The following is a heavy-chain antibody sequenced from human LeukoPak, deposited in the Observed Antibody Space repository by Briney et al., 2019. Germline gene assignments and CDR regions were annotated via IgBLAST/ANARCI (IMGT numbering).Heavy chain of an antibody. CDR3: ARLGVIVGATPGIDYFDY. Sequence: GRSLRLSCAASGFTFSSYAMHWVRQAPGKGLEWAAVISYDGSNKYYADSVKGRFTISRDNSKNTLYLQMNSLRAEDTAVYYCARLGVIVGATPGIDYFDYWGQGTLVTVSS. J-gene: IGHJ4*02. CDR1: GFTFSSYA. D-gene: IGHD1-26*01. V-gene: IGHV3-30-3*01. CDR2: ISYDGSNK.